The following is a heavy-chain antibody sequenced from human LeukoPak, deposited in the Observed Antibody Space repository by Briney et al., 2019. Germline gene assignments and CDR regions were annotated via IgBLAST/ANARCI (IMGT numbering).Heavy chain of an antibody. CDR2: IASSSSNI. D-gene: IGHD3-10*01. V-gene: IGHV3-48*02. J-gene: IGHJ4*02. CDR3: AKDILWFGELVNAFDY. CDR1: GFTFTNYT. Sequence: GGSLRLSCAASGFTFTNYTMNWVRQAPGKGLEWISYIASSSSNIYYADSVRGRFSISRDNAKNSLYLQMNSLRDEDTAVYYCAKDILWFGELVNAFDYWGQGTLVTVSS.